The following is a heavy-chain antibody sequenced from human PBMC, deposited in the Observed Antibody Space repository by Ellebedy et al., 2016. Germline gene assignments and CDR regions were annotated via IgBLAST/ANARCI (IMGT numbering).Heavy chain of an antibody. CDR1: GYTFTSYA. CDR3: ARGSNYYGSGTDY. V-gene: IGHV1-3*01. J-gene: IGHJ4*02. D-gene: IGHD3-10*01. CDR2: INAGNGNT. Sequence: ASVKVSCKASGYTFTSYAMHWVRQAPGQRLEWMGWINAGNGNTKYSQKFQGRVTITRDTSASTAYMELSSLRSEDTAVCYCARGSNYYGSGTDYWGQGTLVTVSS.